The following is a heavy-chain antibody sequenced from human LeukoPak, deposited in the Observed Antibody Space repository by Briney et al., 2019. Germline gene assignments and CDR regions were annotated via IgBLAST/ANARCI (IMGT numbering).Heavy chain of an antibody. D-gene: IGHD2-2*01. CDR3: AKGYCSSTSCRFDY. CDR2: ISWNSGSI. V-gene: IGHV3-9*03. J-gene: IGHJ4*02. Sequence: GGSLRLSCAASGFTFDDYAMHWVRQAPGKCLEWVSGISWNSGSIGYADSVKGRFTISRDNAKNPLYLQVNSLRAEDMALYYCAKGYCSSTSCRFDYWGQGALVTVSS. CDR1: GFTFDDYA.